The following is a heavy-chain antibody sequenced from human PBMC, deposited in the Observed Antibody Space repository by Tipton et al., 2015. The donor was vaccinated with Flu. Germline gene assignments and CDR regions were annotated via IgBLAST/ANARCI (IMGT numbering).Heavy chain of an antibody. D-gene: IGHD3-9*01. CDR2: IYYSGST. J-gene: IGHJ6*02. V-gene: IGHV4-59*01. CDR3: ARARQSNYDIWAGYCPPQGYFSYYGMDV. Sequence: TLSLTCTVSGGSISSYYWSWIRQPPGKGLEWIGYIYYSGSTNYNPSLKSRVTISVDTSKNQFSLKLSSVTAADTAVYYCARARQSNYDIWAGYCPPQGYFSYYGMDVWGQGTPVTVSS. CDR1: GGSISSYY.